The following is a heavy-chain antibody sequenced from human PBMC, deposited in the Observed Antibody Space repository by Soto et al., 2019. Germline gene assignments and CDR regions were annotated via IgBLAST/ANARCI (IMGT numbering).Heavy chain of an antibody. CDR3: ARDRGIADRHRFDY. CDR1: GYTFTSYY. J-gene: IGHJ4*02. D-gene: IGHD6-6*01. V-gene: IGHV1-46*01. Sequence: ASVKVSCKASGYTFTSYYMHWVRQAPGQGLEWMGIINHSGGSTSYAQKFQGRVKMTKDTSTSTVYMELSSLRSEDTAVYYCARDRGIADRHRFDYWGQGTLVTVSS. CDR2: INHSGGST.